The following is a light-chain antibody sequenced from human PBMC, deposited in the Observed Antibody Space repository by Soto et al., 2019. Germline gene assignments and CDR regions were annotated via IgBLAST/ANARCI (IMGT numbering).Light chain of an antibody. Sequence: VWTPSHGTLALSSGEGATIGRRTSQSVSSRYLDWHQQKPAQAPRLPIYRASSRATCIPDRFSGSGSGTAFPLSISRLEPEDYAVHYCQQYGTSPVTVGQGTRLEI. CDR3: QQYGTSPVT. CDR1: QSVSSRY. V-gene: IGKV3-20*01. CDR2: RAS. J-gene: IGKJ5*01.